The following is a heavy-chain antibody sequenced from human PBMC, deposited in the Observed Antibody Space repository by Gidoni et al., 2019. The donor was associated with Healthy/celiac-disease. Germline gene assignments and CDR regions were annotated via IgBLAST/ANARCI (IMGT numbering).Heavy chain of an antibody. D-gene: IGHD2-2*02. J-gene: IGHJ5*02. CDR2: ISRSSSTI. CDR3: ARDEVYCSSTSCYKYHWFDP. V-gene: IGHV3-48*02. Sequence: EVQLVESGGGLVQAGGSRRLSWAASGVTYSSYSRNWVRQAPGKGLEWVSYISRSSSTIYYADSVKGRFTISRDNAKNSLYLQMTSLRDEDPAVYYCARDEVYCSSTSCYKYHWFDPWGQGTLVTVSS. CDR1: GVTYSSYS.